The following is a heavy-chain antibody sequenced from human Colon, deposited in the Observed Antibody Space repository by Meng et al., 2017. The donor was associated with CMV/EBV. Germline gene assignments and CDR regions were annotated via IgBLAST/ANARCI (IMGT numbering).Heavy chain of an antibody. V-gene: IGHV3-23*01. D-gene: IGHD3-10*01. CDR1: GVTLRKYV. J-gene: IGHJ4*02. CDR2: ISGSGGYA. CDR3: AKYALGYYGSGSYFEY. Sequence: GGSLRLSCTAYGVTLRKYVVSWVRQAPGKGLEWLSGISGSGGYASYADSVKGRFTISRDNSKNTLYLQMNSLRAEDTAVYYCAKYALGYYGSGSYFEYWGQGTLVTVSS.